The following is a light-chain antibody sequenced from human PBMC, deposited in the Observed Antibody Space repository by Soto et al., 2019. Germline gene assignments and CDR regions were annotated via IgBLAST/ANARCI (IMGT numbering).Light chain of an antibody. CDR2: DVF. CDR1: QSIGNY. Sequence: EIVLTQAPATLSLSPGERATLSCRASQSIGNYIAWYQQKPGQAPRLLVYDVFNRATGIPARFSGSGSGTDFTLTISSLEPDDFAVYYCLQRAAWPWTFGQGTKVEVK. V-gene: IGKV3-11*01. J-gene: IGKJ1*01. CDR3: LQRAAWPWT.